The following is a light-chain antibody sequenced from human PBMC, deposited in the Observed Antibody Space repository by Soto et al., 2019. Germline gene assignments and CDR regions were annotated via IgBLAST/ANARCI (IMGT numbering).Light chain of an antibody. J-gene: IGLJ2*01. V-gene: IGLV2-14*01. CDR2: EVS. CDR3: SSYTSTTPV. Sequence: QSALTQPASVSGSPGQSITISCTGTSSDVGGYDYVSWYQQHPGKAPKVILYEVSNRASGVSNRFSGHKSGNTASLTISGHQAEDEADYYCSSYTSTTPVFGGGTKLTVL. CDR1: SSDVGGYDY.